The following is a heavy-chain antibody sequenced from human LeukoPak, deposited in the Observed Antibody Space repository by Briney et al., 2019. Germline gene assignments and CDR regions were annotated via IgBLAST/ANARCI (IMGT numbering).Heavy chain of an antibody. CDR2: ISSSSSYI. J-gene: IGHJ4*02. CDR3: ARDSLELPFIDFDY. Sequence: GGSLRLSCAASGFTFSSYSMNWVRQAPGKGLEWVSSISSSSSYIYYADSVKGRFTISRDNAKNSLYLQMNSLRAEDTAVYYCARDSLELPFIDFDYWGQGTLVTVSS. V-gene: IGHV3-21*01. D-gene: IGHD1-7*01. CDR1: GFTFSSYS.